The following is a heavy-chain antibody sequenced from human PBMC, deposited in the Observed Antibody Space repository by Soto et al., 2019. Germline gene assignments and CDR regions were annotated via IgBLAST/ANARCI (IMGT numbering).Heavy chain of an antibody. CDR3: ARVGYSSSSLDY. V-gene: IGHV3-48*03. Sequence: PGGSLRLSCAASGFTFSSYEMNWVRQAPGKGLEWVSYISSSGNTIYYADSVKGRFTISRDNAKNSLYLQMNSLRAEDTAVYYCARVGYSSSSLDYWGQGTLVTVSS. CDR2: ISSSGNTI. J-gene: IGHJ4*02. CDR1: GFTFSSYE. D-gene: IGHD6-6*01.